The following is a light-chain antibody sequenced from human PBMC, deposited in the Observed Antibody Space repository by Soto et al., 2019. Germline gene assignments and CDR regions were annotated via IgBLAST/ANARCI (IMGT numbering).Light chain of an antibody. CDR2: DTS. Sequence: EIVLTQAPATLSLSPGARAALSCRASQTVSSYLAWYQLRPGQAPRLLIYDTSNRASGIPARFSGSGSGTHFTLTISSLEPEDFAVYYCQHRSNWPPTWTFGQGTKVDIK. CDR3: QHRSNWPPTWT. CDR1: QTVSSY. J-gene: IGKJ1*01. V-gene: IGKV3-11*01.